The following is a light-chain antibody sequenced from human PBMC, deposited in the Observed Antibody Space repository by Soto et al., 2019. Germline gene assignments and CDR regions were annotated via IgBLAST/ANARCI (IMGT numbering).Light chain of an antibody. CDR1: QSVGSD. J-gene: IGKJ4*01. Sequence: EIVMTQSPATLSVSPGERATLSCRASQSVGSDLAWYQQKPGQAPRLLIYGASTRATGIPARFSGSGSGTEFTLIISSLQSEDFAVYSCQQYNNWPRTFGGGTKV. CDR2: GAS. CDR3: QQYNNWPRT. V-gene: IGKV3-15*01.